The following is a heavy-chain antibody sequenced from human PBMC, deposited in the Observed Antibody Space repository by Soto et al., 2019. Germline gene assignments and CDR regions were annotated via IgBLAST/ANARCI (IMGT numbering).Heavy chain of an antibody. Sequence: GESLKISCKSSGYSFTSYWIGWVRQMPGKGLEWMGIIYPGDSDTRYSPSFQGQVTISADKSISTAYLQWSSLKASDTAIYYRARHRKYSGSYYDAFDIWGQGTMVTVSS. D-gene: IGHD1-26*01. CDR3: ARHRKYSGSYYDAFDI. V-gene: IGHV5-51*01. CDR2: IYPGDSDT. J-gene: IGHJ3*02. CDR1: GYSFTSYW.